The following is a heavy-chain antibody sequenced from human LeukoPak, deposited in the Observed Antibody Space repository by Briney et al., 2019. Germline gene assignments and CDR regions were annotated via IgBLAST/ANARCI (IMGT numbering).Heavy chain of an antibody. Sequence: PGGSLGLSCAASGFTFSSYGMSWVRQAPGKGLEWVSGINTGGGTTYYADSVKGRFTISRDNSKNTLYLQMNSLRADDTAAYYCAKDPPTVMANAFHIWGQGTMVTVSS. CDR3: AKDPPTVMANAFHI. V-gene: IGHV3-23*01. J-gene: IGHJ3*02. D-gene: IGHD5-18*01. CDR2: INTGGGTT. CDR1: GFTFSSYG.